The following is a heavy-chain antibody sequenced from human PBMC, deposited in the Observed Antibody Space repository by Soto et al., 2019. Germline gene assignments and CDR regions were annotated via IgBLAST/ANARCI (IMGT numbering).Heavy chain of an antibody. CDR3: ARRVGAVPSQL. V-gene: IGHV4-39*01. Sequence: QLQLQESGPGLVKPSETLSLTCTVSAGSISSSSFHWDWIRQAPGKGLEWIGSIYSDGTTYYSPSLESRVTISADKSKNQFSLKLSSVTAADTAWYYCARRVGAVPSQLWCQGTLVTVSS. CDR2: IYSDGTT. CDR1: AGSISSSSFH. D-gene: IGHD1-26*01. J-gene: IGHJ1*01.